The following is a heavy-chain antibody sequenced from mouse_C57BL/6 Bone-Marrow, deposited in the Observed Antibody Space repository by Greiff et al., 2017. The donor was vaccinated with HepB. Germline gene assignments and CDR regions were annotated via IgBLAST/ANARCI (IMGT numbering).Heavy chain of an antibody. CDR3: SIYGSSYDYAMDY. CDR2: INPSTGGT. Sequence: DVHLVESGPELVKPGASVKISCKASGYSFTGYYMNWVKQSPEKSLEWIGEINPSTGGTTYNQKFKAKATLTVDKSSSTAYMQLKSLTSEDSAVYCCSIYGSSYDYAMDYWGQGTSVTVSS. J-gene: IGHJ4*01. D-gene: IGHD1-1*01. V-gene: IGHV1-42*01. CDR1: GYSFTGYY.